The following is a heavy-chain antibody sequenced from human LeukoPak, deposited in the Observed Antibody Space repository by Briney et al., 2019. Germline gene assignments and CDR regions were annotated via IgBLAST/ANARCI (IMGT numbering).Heavy chain of an antibody. J-gene: IGHJ5*02. CDR1: GFTFSSYS. CDR2: ISSSSSYI. V-gene: IGHV3-21*01. Sequence: SGGSLRLSCAASGFTFSSYSMNWVRQAPGKGLEWVSSISSSSSYIYYADSVKGRFTISRDDAKNSLYLQMNSLRAEDTAVYYCAREPVYDFWSGYNWFDPWGQGTLVTVSS. D-gene: IGHD3-3*01. CDR3: AREPVYDFWSGYNWFDP.